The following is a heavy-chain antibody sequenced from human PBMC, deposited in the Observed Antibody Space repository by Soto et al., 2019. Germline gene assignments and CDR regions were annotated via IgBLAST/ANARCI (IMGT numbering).Heavy chain of an antibody. D-gene: IGHD2-8*01. CDR1: GFTFEDYT. CDR2: VSWAGGSA. CDR3: AKAGRTSLAPFDS. Sequence: EVRLVESGGAVVQPGGSLRLSCAASGFTFEDYTMHWVRQAPGKGLEWVSLVSWAGGSAYYADSVKGRFTFSRDNSKNSLSLQMKSLRTEDSALYYCAKAGRTSLAPFDSWGRGTLVTVSS. V-gene: IGHV3-43*01. J-gene: IGHJ4*02.